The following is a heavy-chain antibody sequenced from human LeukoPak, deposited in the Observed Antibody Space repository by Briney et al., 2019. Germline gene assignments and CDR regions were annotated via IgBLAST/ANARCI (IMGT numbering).Heavy chain of an antibody. J-gene: IGHJ4*02. CDR2: ISNGGVST. V-gene: IGHV3-23*01. Sequence: GGSLRLSCAASGFTFSTYAMTWVRQAPGKGLDWVSVISNGGVSTYYADSVKGRFTISRDNSKDTLYLEMNSLRAEDTALYYCAKLSSVSSQDFDYWGQGTLVTVSS. D-gene: IGHD2-2*01. CDR1: GFTFSTYA. CDR3: AKLSSVSSQDFDY.